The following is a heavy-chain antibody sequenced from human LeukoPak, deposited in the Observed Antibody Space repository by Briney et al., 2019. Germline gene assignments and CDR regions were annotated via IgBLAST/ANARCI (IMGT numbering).Heavy chain of an antibody. CDR1: GFTFSSYG. CDR2: IRYDGSNK. J-gene: IGHJ4*02. Sequence: PGGSPRLSCAASGFTFSSYGMHWVRQAPGKGLEWVAFIRYDGSNKYYADSVKGRFTISRDNSKNTLYLQMNSLTAEDTAVYYCARDLTGPVDYWGQGTLVTVSS. V-gene: IGHV3-30*02. D-gene: IGHD3-9*01. CDR3: ARDLTGPVDY.